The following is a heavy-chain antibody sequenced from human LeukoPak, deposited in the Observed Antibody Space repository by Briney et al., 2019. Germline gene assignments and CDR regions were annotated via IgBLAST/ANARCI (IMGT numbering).Heavy chain of an antibody. D-gene: IGHD3-16*01. CDR1: GFIFKTYT. J-gene: IGHJ4*02. CDR2: ITGDCKYI. Sequence: GGSLRLSCAASGFIFKTYTMTWVRQAPGKGLEWVSSITGDCKYITYADSVKGRFTISRDNAKNSLYLQVACLGGDDTATYYCAREGNDYYYDQWGQGTLVTVSP. CDR3: AREGNDYYYDQ. V-gene: IGHV3-21*01.